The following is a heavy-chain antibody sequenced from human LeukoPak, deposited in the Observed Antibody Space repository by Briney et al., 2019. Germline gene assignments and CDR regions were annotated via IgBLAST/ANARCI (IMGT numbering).Heavy chain of an antibody. CDR2: LYHSGST. CDR1: GGSISSGGYS. D-gene: IGHD2-2*01. V-gene: IGHV4-30-2*01. CDR3: ARGDILVPAEIDY. J-gene: IGHJ4*02. Sequence: SQTLSLTCAVSGGSISSGGYSWSWIRQLPGKGLEWIGYLYHSGSTYYNPSLKSRVTISVDRSKNQLSLKLSSVTAADTAVYYCARGDILVPAEIDYWGQGTLVTVSS.